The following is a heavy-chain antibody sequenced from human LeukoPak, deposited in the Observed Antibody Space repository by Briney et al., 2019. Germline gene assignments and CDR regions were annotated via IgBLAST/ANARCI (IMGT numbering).Heavy chain of an antibody. Sequence: GGSLRLSCAASGFTFSNTWMHWLRQAPGKGLMWVSHINHDGSTATYADSVKGRFAIFRDNAKSKLFLQMNSLRAEDTGVYYCTIDRGYCNGGTCFPSGPADYWGQGTLVTVSS. CDR1: GFTFSNTW. V-gene: IGHV3-74*01. CDR2: INHDGSTA. J-gene: IGHJ4*02. CDR3: TIDRGYCNGGTCFPSGPADY. D-gene: IGHD2-15*01.